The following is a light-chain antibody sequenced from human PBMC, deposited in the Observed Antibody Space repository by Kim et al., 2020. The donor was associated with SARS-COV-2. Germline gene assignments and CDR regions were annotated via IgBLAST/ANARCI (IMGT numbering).Light chain of an antibody. CDR3: DSRDSNANVV. J-gene: IGLJ2*01. Sequence: LGQTVRLTCQGESLGNYFAAQYQQKPGQATLLVIYGKNTRPSGIPDRFTGSSSGNTASLTISGTQAGDEADYYCDSRDSNANVVFGGGTKLTVL. V-gene: IGLV3-19*01. CDR2: GKN. CDR1: SLGNYF.